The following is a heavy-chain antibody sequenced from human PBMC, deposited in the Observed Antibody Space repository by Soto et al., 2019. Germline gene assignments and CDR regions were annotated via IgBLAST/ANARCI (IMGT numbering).Heavy chain of an antibody. V-gene: IGHV1-8*01. CDR3: ASAHYGSGSYYNPAQLRPHAFDI. CDR2: MNPNSGNT. J-gene: IGHJ3*02. D-gene: IGHD3-10*01. CDR1: GYTLTSYD. Sequence: GASVKVSCKASGYTLTSYDINWVRQATGQGLEWMGWMNPNSGNTGYAQKFQGRVTMTRNTSISTAYMELSSLRSEDTAVYYCASAHYGSGSYYNPAQLRPHAFDIWGQGTMVTVSS.